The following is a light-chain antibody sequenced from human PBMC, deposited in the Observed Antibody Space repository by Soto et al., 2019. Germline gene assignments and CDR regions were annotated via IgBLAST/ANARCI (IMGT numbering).Light chain of an antibody. J-gene: IGLJ1*01. Sequence: QSGLTQPASVSGSPGQSITISCTGTSSDVGSYNLVSWYQQHPGKAPKLMISEVTKRPSGVSNRFSGSKSGNTASLTISGLQAEDETDYYCCSYAGTSTYYVFGTGTKVTVL. V-gene: IGLV2-23*02. CDR2: EVT. CDR1: SSDVGSYNL. CDR3: CSYAGTSTYYV.